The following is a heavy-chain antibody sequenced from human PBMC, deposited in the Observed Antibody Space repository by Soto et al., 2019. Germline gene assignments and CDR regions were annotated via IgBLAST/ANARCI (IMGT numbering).Heavy chain of an antibody. CDR3: AREDYYDSSGYQYGMDV. V-gene: IGHV3-48*02. D-gene: IGHD3-22*01. CDR2: ISSSSSTI. CDR1: GFTFSSYS. Sequence: GGSLRLSCAASGFTFSSYSMNWVRQAPGKGLEWVSYISSSSSTIYYADSVKGRFTISRDNAKNSLYLQMNSLRDEDTAVYYCAREDYYDSSGYQYGMDVWGQGTTVTVSS. J-gene: IGHJ6*02.